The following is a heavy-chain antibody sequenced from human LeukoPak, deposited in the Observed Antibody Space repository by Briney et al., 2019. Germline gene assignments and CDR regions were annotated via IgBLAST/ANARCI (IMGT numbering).Heavy chain of an antibody. Sequence: KPSETLSLTCTVSGGSISSSTYYWGWIRQPPGKGLEWIGSIYYSGSTYYNPSLKSRFTISVDTSKNQFSLKLSSVTAADTAVFYCARVRLRGPFDYWGQGTLVTVSS. CDR3: ARVRLRGPFDY. J-gene: IGHJ4*02. V-gene: IGHV4-39*07. CDR1: GGSISSSTYY. CDR2: IYYSGST. D-gene: IGHD5-12*01.